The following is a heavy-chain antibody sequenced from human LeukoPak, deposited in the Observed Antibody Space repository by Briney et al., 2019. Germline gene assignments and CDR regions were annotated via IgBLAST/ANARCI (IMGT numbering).Heavy chain of an antibody. Sequence: GGSLRLSCAASGFTFSSYGMYWVRQAPGKGLEWVAFTRYDGSNKYYADSVKGRFTISRDNSKNTLYLKMNSLRAEDTAVYYCARVTWLSAAGTEGNFDYWGQGTLVTVSS. CDR3: ARVTWLSAAGTEGNFDY. D-gene: IGHD6-13*01. J-gene: IGHJ4*02. CDR1: GFTFSSYG. CDR2: TRYDGSNK. V-gene: IGHV3-30*02.